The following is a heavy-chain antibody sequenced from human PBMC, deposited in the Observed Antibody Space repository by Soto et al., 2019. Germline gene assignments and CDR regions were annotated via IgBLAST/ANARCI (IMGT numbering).Heavy chain of an antibody. D-gene: IGHD3-10*01. J-gene: IGHJ4*02. CDR1: GYSINSDYY. CDR3: AKKGYYPSGKINLFDS. V-gene: IGHV4-38-2*01. CDR2: ADHSGRT. Sequence: SETLSLTCAVSGYSINSDYYWGWIRQPPGKGLEWIGSADHSGRTYYSPSLRSRLTIFIDTSKNQFSLRLTSVTAADTAMYFCAKKGYYPSGKINLFDSWGPGTLVTVSS.